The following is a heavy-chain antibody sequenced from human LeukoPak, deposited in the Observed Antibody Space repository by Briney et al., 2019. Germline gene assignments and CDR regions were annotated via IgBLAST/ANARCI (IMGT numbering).Heavy chain of an antibody. CDR1: GFTFSDSN. V-gene: IGHV3-73*01. D-gene: IGHD3-22*01. CDR2: IRGRSANYAT. Sequence: PGGSLRLSCAASGFTFSDSNIHWVRQASGKGLEWVGLIRGRSANYATTYAASLKGRFTFSRDDSRSTAYLQVHSLETEDTAVYYCTFYHSDTYYWNFWGQGTLVTVSS. CDR3: TFYHSDTYYWNF. J-gene: IGHJ4*02.